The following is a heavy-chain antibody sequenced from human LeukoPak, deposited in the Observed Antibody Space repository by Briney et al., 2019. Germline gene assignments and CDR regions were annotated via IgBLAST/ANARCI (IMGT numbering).Heavy chain of an antibody. CDR1: GFTFSSYA. D-gene: IGHD6-13*01. Sequence: GRSLRLSCAASGFTFSSYAMHWVRQAPGKGLEWVAVISYDGSNKYYADSVKGRFTISRDNSKNTLYLQMNSLRAEDTAVYYCARDQLVLINYFDYWDQGTLVTVSS. V-gene: IGHV3-30-3*01. CDR2: ISYDGSNK. J-gene: IGHJ4*02. CDR3: ARDQLVLINYFDY.